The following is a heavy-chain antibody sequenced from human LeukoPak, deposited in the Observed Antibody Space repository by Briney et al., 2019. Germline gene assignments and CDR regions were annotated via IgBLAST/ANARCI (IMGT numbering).Heavy chain of an antibody. Sequence: GESLKISCKGSGYSFPNYWIGWVRQMPGQGLEWMGIIYPADSDTRYIPSFQGQVTISADKSISTAYLQWSSLKASDTAVYYCARRVDSYWFFDYWGQGTLVTVSS. V-gene: IGHV5-51*01. CDR2: IYPADSDT. CDR3: ARRVDSYWFFDY. J-gene: IGHJ4*02. CDR1: GYSFPNYW. D-gene: IGHD2-8*02.